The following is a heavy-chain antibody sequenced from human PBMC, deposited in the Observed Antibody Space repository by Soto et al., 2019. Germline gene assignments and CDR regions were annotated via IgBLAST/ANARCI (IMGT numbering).Heavy chain of an antibody. CDR3: ARPASYYYYGMDV. CDR2: IDPSDSYT. Sequence: PGESLKIPCKGSGYNFTSHWISRVRQMPGKGLEWMGRIDPSDSYTNYSPSFQGHVTISADKSISTAYLQWSSLKASDTAMYYCARPASYYYYGMDVWGQGTMVTVSS. J-gene: IGHJ6*02. CDR1: GYNFTSHW. V-gene: IGHV5-10-1*01.